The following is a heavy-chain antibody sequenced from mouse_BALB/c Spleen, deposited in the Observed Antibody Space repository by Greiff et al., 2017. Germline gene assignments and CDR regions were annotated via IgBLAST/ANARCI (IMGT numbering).Heavy chain of an antibody. Sequence: EVNVVESGGGLVQPGGSRKLSCAASGFTFSSFGMHWVRQAPEKGLEWVAYISSGSSTIYYADTVKGRFTISRDNPKNTLFLQMTSLRSEDTAMYYCARSYYYGDYAMDYWGQGTSVTVSS. CDR2: ISSGSSTI. CDR1: GFTFSSFG. J-gene: IGHJ4*01. D-gene: IGHD1-1*01. V-gene: IGHV5-17*02. CDR3: ARSYYYGDYAMDY.